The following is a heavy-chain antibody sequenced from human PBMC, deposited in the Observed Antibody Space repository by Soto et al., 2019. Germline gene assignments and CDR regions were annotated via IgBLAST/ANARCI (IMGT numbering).Heavy chain of an antibody. Sequence: GGSLRLSCAASGFTVSSNYKSWVRQAPGKGLEWVSVIYSGGSTYYADSVKGRFTISRDNAKNSLYLQMNSLRAEDTAVYFCARDVYSGTWTTEEDVWGQGTTVTVSS. CDR2: IYSGGST. V-gene: IGHV3-53*01. J-gene: IGHJ6*02. CDR3: ARDVYSGTWTTEEDV. D-gene: IGHD5-12*01. CDR1: GFTVSSNY.